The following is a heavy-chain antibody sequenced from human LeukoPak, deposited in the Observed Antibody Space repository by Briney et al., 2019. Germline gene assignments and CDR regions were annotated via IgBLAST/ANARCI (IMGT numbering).Heavy chain of an antibody. V-gene: IGHV3-74*01. D-gene: IGHD4-11*01. CDR2: INSDGSST. J-gene: IGHJ5*02. Sequence: PGESLRLSCAASGFTFSSYWMHWVRQAPGKGLVWVSRINSDGSSTSYADSVTGRFTISRDNAKNTLDLQMNSLRAEDTAVYYCARGPRVTNNWFDPWGQGTLVTVSS. CDR3: ARGPRVTNNWFDP. CDR1: GFTFSSYW.